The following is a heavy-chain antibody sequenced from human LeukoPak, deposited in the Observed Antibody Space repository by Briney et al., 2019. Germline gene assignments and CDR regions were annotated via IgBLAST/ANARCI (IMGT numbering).Heavy chain of an antibody. D-gene: IGHD6-19*01. J-gene: IGHJ6*03. V-gene: IGHV3-21*01. CDR1: GFTFSSYS. CDR2: ISSSSSYI. Sequence: GSLRLSCAASGFTFSSYSMNWVRQAPGKGLEWVSSISSSSSYIYYADSVKGRFTISRDNAKNSLYLQMNSLRAEDTAVYYCAREYSKQWLVHYYYYYYMDVWGKGTTVTVSS. CDR3: AREYSKQWLVHYYYYYYMDV.